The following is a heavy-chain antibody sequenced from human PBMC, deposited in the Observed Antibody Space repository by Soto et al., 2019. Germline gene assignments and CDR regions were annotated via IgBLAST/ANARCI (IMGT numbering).Heavy chain of an antibody. V-gene: IGHV4-59*01. Sequence: SETLSLTCTVSGGSISSYYWSWIRQPPGKGLEWIGYIYYSGSTNYNPSLKSRVTISVDTSKNQFSLKLSSVTAADTAVYYCARGVPIAVVPAAYFDYWGQGTLVTVSS. CDR3: ARGVPIAVVPAAYFDY. J-gene: IGHJ4*02. D-gene: IGHD2-2*01. CDR1: GGSISSYY. CDR2: IYYSGST.